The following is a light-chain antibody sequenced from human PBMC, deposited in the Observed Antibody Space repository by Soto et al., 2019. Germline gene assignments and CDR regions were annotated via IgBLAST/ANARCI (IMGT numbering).Light chain of an antibody. CDR2: GAS. CDR3: QHRSNWPRLT. J-gene: IGKJ4*01. Sequence: PGERATISCRASQTVSSSYLTWYQQRPGQAPRLLIYGASKRATGIPDRFSGSGSGTDFTLTISRLEPEDFAVYYCQHRSNWPRLTFGGGTKVDI. CDR1: QTVSSSY. V-gene: IGKV3D-20*02.